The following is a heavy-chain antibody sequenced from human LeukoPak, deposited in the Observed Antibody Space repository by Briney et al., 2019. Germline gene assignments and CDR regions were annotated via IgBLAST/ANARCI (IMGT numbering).Heavy chain of an antibody. D-gene: IGHD1-26*01. CDR1: GGSISSGDYY. CDR3: ARETGIEPDY. CDR2: IYYSGST. J-gene: IGHJ4*02. Sequence: SQTLSLTCTVSGGSISSGDYYWRWLRQTPGTGLEWIGYIYYSGSTHYNPSLKSRVTISVDTSKYQFSLKLSSVTAADTAVYYCARETGIEPDYWGQGTLVTVSS. V-gene: IGHV4-30-4*08.